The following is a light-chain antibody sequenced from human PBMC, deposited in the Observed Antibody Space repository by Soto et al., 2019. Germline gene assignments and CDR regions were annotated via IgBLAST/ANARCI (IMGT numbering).Light chain of an antibody. CDR2: QAS. CDR3: QQRSNWPPIT. J-gene: IGKJ5*01. Sequence: DIQMTQSPSTLSASVGDRVTITCRASQSTSSYLAWYQQKPGKAPKLLIYQASSLENGVPSRFSGSGSGTEFTLTISSLEPEDFAVYYCQQRSNWPPITFGQGTRLEIK. CDR1: QSTSSY. V-gene: IGKV1-5*03.